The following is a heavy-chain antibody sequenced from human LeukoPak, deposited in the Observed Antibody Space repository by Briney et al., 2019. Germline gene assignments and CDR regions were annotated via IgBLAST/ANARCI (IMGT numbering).Heavy chain of an antibody. V-gene: IGHV3-23*01. CDR1: GFTFSSYA. CDR3: AKDLHDSSVFDY. CDR2: LSGSGGIT. J-gene: IGHJ4*02. D-gene: IGHD3-22*01. Sequence: GGSLRLSCEASGFTFSSYAMSWVRQAPGKGLEWVSALSGSGGITYYADSVKGRFTISRDNSKNTLYLQMNSLRAEDTAVYYCAKDLHDSSVFDYWGQGTLVTVSS.